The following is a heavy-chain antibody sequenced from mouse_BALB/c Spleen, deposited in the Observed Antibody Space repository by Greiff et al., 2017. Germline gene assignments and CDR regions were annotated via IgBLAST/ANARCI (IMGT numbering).Heavy chain of an antibody. J-gene: IGHJ1*01. CDR3: ARSNYRYFDV. D-gene: IGHD2-5*01. CDR2: IRNKANGYTT. Sequence: EVHLVESGGGLVQPGGSLRLSCATSGFTFTDYYMSWVRQPPGKALEWLGFIRNKANGYTTEYSASVMGRFTISRDNSQSILYLQMNTLRAEDSATYYCARSNYRYFDVWGAGTTVTVSS. CDR1: GFTFTDYY. V-gene: IGHV7-3*02.